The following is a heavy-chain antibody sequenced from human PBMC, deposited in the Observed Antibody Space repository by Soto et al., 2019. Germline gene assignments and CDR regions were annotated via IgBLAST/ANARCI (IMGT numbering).Heavy chain of an antibody. J-gene: IGHJ5*02. D-gene: IGHD6-6*01. CDR1: GFTFSTYW. V-gene: IGHV3-74*01. CDR3: ARGYSNSGHNWFGP. Sequence: EVQLVESGGGLVQPGGSLRLSCAASGFTFSTYWMHWVRQGPGKGLVWVSRINSDGSSTTYADSVKGRFTISRDNAKDILYLQMNSLRVDDTAVYYCARGYSNSGHNWFGPWGQGTLVTFSS. CDR2: INSDGSST.